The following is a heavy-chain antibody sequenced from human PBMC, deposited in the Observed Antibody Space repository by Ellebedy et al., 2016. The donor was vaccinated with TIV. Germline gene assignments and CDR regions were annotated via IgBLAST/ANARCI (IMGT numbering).Heavy chain of an antibody. CDR1: GFTFNSYW. V-gene: IGHV3-7*03. CDR3: ARDGAYGDYSPGYYGMDV. J-gene: IGHJ6*02. CDR2: INQDGSRI. D-gene: IGHD3-22*01. Sequence: GGSLRLSCAASGFTFNSYWKSWVRQAPGKGLEWVANINQDGSRIYYVDSVKGRFTISRDNAKNSVFLRMNTLRVEDTAVYHCARDGAYGDYSPGYYGMDVWGQGTTVTVSS.